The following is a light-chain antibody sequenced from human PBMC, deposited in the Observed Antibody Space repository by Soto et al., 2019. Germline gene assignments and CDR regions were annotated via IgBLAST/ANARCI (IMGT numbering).Light chain of an antibody. CDR2: GST. Sequence: QSVLTQPPSVSGAPGQRVTISCTGSSSNIGAGQDVHWYQQIPGTAPKLLIYGSTNRPSGVPDRFSGSKSGTSASLAITGLQAEDEADYYCQSYDNSLRVFGGGTKLTVL. CDR3: QSYDNSLRV. V-gene: IGLV1-40*01. CDR1: SSNIGAGQD. J-gene: IGLJ3*02.